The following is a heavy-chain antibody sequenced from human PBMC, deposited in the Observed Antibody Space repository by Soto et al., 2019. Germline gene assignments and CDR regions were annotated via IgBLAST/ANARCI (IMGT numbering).Heavy chain of an antibody. Sequence: SQTLSLTFAISGDSVSSNSSAWNWIRQCPSRGLEWLGRTYYRSKWYNDYAVSVKSRITINPDTSKNQFSLKLSSVTAADTAVYYCARDHLRRYSSSTDRGYYYYYYGMDVWGQGTTVTV. V-gene: IGHV6-1*01. D-gene: IGHD6-6*01. CDR3: ARDHLRRYSSSTDRGYYYYYYGMDV. CDR1: GDSVSSNSSA. J-gene: IGHJ6*02. CDR2: TYYRSKWYN.